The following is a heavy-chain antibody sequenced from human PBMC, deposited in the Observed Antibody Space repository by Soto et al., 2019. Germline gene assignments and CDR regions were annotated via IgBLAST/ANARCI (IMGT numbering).Heavy chain of an antibody. D-gene: IGHD3-22*01. Sequence: PSETLSLTCTVSGDSITSNSYFWSWIRQPPGRGLEWIGYIYYSGSTYYNPSLKSRVTISVDTSKNQFSLKLSSVTAADTAVYYCARDNPDSSGYYNPGGDYYYGMDVWGQGTTVTVSS. V-gene: IGHV4-30-4*08. CDR1: GDSITSNSYF. CDR3: ARDNPDSSGYYNPGGDYYYGMDV. J-gene: IGHJ6*02. CDR2: IYYSGST.